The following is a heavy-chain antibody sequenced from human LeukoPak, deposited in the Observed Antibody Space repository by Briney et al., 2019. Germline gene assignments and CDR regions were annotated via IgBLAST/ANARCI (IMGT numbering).Heavy chain of an antibody. CDR3: ARAFYGDYYFDY. J-gene: IGHJ4*02. CDR1: GFTVSSNY. D-gene: IGHD4-17*01. V-gene: IGHV3-66*01. CDR2: IYSGGNT. Sequence: TGGSLRLSCAVSGFTVSSNYMGWVRQAPGKGLEWVSVIYSGGNTYYADSVKGRFTISRDNSKSTLYLQMNSLRAEDTAVYYCARAFYGDYYFDYWGQGTLVTVSS.